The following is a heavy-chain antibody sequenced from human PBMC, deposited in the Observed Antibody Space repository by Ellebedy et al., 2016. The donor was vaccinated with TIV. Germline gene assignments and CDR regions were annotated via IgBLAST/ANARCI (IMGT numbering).Heavy chain of an antibody. D-gene: IGHD5-24*01. CDR2: ISYDGSNK. V-gene: IGHV3-30*03. J-gene: IGHJ3*02. Sequence: GESLKISXAASGFTFSSYGMHWVRQAPGKGLEWVAVISYDGSNKYYADSVKGRFTISRDNSKNTLYLQMNSLRAEDTAVYYCATLFIFNRDGYKREDAFDIWGQGTMVTVSS. CDR1: GFTFSSYG. CDR3: ATLFIFNRDGYKREDAFDI.